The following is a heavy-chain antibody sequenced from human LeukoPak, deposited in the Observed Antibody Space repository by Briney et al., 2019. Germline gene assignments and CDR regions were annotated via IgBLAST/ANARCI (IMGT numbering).Heavy chain of an antibody. Sequence: PGGSLRLSCAASGFTFTHCAMHWVRQAPGKGLEWVALMSYDGSKKYYGDSVEGRFTISRDNSKNTLYLQMSSLRDEDTAVYYCARERTMTTSGDAFDIWGQGTMVTVSS. V-gene: IGHV3-30-3*01. CDR2: MSYDGSKK. J-gene: IGHJ3*02. D-gene: IGHD1-1*01. CDR1: GFTFTHCA. CDR3: ARERTMTTSGDAFDI.